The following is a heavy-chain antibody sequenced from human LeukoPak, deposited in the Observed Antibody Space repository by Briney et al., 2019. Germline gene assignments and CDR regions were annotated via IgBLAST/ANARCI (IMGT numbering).Heavy chain of an antibody. D-gene: IGHD6-13*01. CDR3: AKLSRLAAPH. J-gene: IGHJ4*02. Sequence: PGGSLRLSCAASGFTFSSYGMHWVRQAPDEGLEWVAFIRYDGSNKYYADSVKGRFTISRDNSKNTLYLQMNSLRAEDTAVYYCAKLSRLAAPHWGQGTLVTVPS. CDR1: GFTFSSYG. CDR2: IRYDGSNK. V-gene: IGHV3-30*02.